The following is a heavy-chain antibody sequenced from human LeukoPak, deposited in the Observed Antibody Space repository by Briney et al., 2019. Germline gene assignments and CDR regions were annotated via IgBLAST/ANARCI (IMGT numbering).Heavy chain of an antibody. CDR2: IYYSGST. CDR3: AGLRVYGDYTGVVD. V-gene: IGHV4-59*01. Sequence: SETLSLTCTVSGGSISSYYWSWIRQPPGKGPEWIGYIYYSGSTNYNPFLKSRVTISVDTSKNQFSLKLSSVTAADTAVYYCAGLRVYGDYTGVVDWGQGTLVTVSS. CDR1: GGSISSYY. D-gene: IGHD4-17*01. J-gene: IGHJ4*02.